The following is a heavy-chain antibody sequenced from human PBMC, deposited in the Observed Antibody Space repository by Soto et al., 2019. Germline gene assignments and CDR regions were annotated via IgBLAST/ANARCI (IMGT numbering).Heavy chain of an antibody. CDR1: GFTFTSSA. Sequence: QMQLVQSGPEVKKPGTSVKVSCKASGFTFTSSAMQWVRQARGQRLEWIGWIVVGSGNTNYAQKFQERVTITRDMSTXXAXMXXSSLRSEDTAVYYCAAVPNYYGSGSYDYYYYGMDVWGQGTTVTVSS. CDR3: AAVPNYYGSGSYDYYYYGMDV. CDR2: IVVGSGNT. J-gene: IGHJ6*02. V-gene: IGHV1-58*02. D-gene: IGHD3-10*01.